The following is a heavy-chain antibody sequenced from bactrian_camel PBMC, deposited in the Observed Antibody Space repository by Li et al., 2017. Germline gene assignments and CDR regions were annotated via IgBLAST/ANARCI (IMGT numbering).Heavy chain of an antibody. CDR3: ATEFSRYSDYDGGPYDYNY. J-gene: IGHJ4*01. D-gene: IGHD4*01. Sequence: DVQLVESGGGLVQPGGSLRLSCSVSGFTLTRYDMSWVRQAPGKGLEWISAINFGGGSTYYADSVKGRFTISQDNAENTVYLQMNSLKSEDTALYYCATEFSRYSDYDGGPYDYNYWGQGTQVTVS. CDR2: INFGGGST. V-gene: IGHV3S40*01. CDR1: GFTLTRYD.